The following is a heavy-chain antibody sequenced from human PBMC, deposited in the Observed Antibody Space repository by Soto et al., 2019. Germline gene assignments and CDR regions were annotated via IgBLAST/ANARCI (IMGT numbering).Heavy chain of an antibody. J-gene: IGHJ4*02. V-gene: IGHV1-69*02. CDR2: IIPILGIA. D-gene: IGHD6-19*01. CDR3: ARTENIAVAGRVPLGY. Sequence: QVQLVQSGAEVKKPGSSVKVSCKASGGTFSSYTISWVRQAPGQGLEWMGRIIPILGIANYAQKFQGRVTITADKSTSTAYMELSSLRSEDTAVYYCARTENIAVAGRVPLGYWGQGTLVTVSS. CDR1: GGTFSSYT.